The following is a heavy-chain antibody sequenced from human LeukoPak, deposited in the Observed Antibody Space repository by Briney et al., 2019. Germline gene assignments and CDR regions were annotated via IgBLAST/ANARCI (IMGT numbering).Heavy chain of an antibody. CDR1: GFTFSDYH. Sequence: GGSLKLSCAASGFTFSDYHMSWVRQAPGKGLEWVANIKQDGNEKYYVDSVKGRFTISRDNAKNSLYLQMNSLRAEDTAVYYCAREKSYGTDFDYWGQGTLVTVSS. J-gene: IGHJ4*02. V-gene: IGHV3-7*03. D-gene: IGHD4-17*01. CDR3: AREKSYGTDFDY. CDR2: IKQDGNEK.